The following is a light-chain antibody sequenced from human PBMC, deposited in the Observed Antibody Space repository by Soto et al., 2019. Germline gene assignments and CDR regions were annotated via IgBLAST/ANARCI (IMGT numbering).Light chain of an antibody. J-gene: IGLJ1*01. CDR1: SSDVGGYNY. CDR3: SSYTGTSTYV. CDR2: EVS. V-gene: IGLV2-14*01. Sequence: LTQPASVSGSPGQSITISCTGTSSDVGGYNYVSWYQQHPGKAPKLMIYEVSNRPSGVSNRFSGSKSGNTASLTISGLQAEDEADYYCSSYTGTSTYVFGTGTKVTVL.